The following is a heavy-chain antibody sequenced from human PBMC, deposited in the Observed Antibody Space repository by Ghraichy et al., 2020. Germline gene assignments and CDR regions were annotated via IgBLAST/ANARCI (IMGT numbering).Heavy chain of an antibody. Sequence: SETLSLTCAVYGGSFSGYYWSWIRQPPGKGLEWIGEINHSGSTNYNPSLKSRVTISVDTSKNQFSLKLSSVTAADTAVYYCARGRREATSYYYYYYGMDVWGQGTTVTVSS. CDR2: INHSGST. CDR1: GGSFSGYY. D-gene: IGHD5-12*01. V-gene: IGHV4-34*01. J-gene: IGHJ6*02. CDR3: ARGRREATSYYYYYYGMDV.